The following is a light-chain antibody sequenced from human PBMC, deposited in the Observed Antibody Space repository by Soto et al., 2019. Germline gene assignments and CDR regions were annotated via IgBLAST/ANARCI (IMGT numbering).Light chain of an antibody. CDR3: SLSDSGFRV. J-gene: IGLJ3*02. Sequence: QAVVTQAPSLTVSPGGTVTLTCASNTGAVATGHYPYWFQQKPGQAPKTLIYDTNNRHSWTPARFSGSLLGGKAALTLTGAQPEDEAEYYCSLSDSGFRVFGGGTKLTVL. CDR1: TGAVATGHY. CDR2: DTN. V-gene: IGLV7-46*01.